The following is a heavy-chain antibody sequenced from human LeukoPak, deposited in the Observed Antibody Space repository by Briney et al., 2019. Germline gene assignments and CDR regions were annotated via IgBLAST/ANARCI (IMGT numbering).Heavy chain of an antibody. V-gene: IGHV3-53*04. Sequence: GGSLRLACAASGVTVSSNYMSWVRQAPGKGLEWVSVIYGGGSTYYADSVKGRFTISRHNSKNTLYLQMNSLRAEDTAVYYCARDRAGSYSWFDPWGQGTLVTVSS. D-gene: IGHD1-26*01. CDR3: ARDRAGSYSWFDP. CDR2: IYGGGST. CDR1: GVTVSSNY. J-gene: IGHJ5*02.